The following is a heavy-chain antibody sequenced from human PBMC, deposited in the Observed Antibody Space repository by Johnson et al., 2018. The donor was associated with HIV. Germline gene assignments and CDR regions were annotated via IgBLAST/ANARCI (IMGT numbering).Heavy chain of an antibody. Sequence: VQLVESGGGLVQPGGSLRLSCAASGFTFSNAWMSWVRQAPGKGLEWVGRIKSKTDGGTTDYAAPVKGRFTISRDNSKNTLYLQMNSLRAEDTAVYYCAKATTGSDAFDIWGQGTMVTVSS. CDR3: AKATTGSDAFDI. CDR1: GFTFSNAW. V-gene: IGHV3-15*01. J-gene: IGHJ3*02. CDR2: IKSKTDGGTT. D-gene: IGHD1-1*01.